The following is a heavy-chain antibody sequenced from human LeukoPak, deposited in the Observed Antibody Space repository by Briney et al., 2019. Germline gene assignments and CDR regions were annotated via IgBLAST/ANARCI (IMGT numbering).Heavy chain of an antibody. V-gene: IGHV1-2*02. CDR3: ARDGGNWYVGY. CDR2: INPNSGFT. D-gene: IGHD1-1*01. Sequence: ASVKVSCKTSGYTFTGYHLHWVRQAPGQGLEWMGSINPNSGFTNYAQRFQGRVTMTRDTSISTVYMELSRLTSDDTAVYSCARDGGNWYVGYWGQGTLVTVSS. J-gene: IGHJ4*02. CDR1: GYTFTGYH.